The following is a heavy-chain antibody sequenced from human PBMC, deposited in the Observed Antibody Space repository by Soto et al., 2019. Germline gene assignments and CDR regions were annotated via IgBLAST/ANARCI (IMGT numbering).Heavy chain of an antibody. CDR2: ISAYNGNT. CDR1: GYTFTSYG. J-gene: IGHJ5*02. CDR3: ARDWQWMITFVGVGWFDP. V-gene: IGHV1-18*01. D-gene: IGHD3-16*01. Sequence: QLQLVQSGAEVKKPGASVKVSCKASGYTFTSYGISWVRQAPGQGLEWMGWISAYNGNTNYAQKLQGRVTMTTDTSTSTAYMELRSLRSDDTAVYYCARDWQWMITFVGVGWFDPWGQGTLVTVSS.